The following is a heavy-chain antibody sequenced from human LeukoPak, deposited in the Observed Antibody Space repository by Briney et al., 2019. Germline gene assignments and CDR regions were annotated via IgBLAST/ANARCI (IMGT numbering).Heavy chain of an antibody. J-gene: IGHJ6*03. CDR3: AREWPAAGTGYYFYYYMDV. V-gene: IGHV3-48*04. Sequence: TGGSLRLSCAASGFTFSSYSMNWVRQAPGKGLEWVSYISSSGNTIYYADSVKGRFTISRDNAKNSLYLQMNSLRAEDTGVYYCAREWPAAGTGYYFYYYMDVWGKGTTVTISS. CDR1: GFTFSSYS. D-gene: IGHD6-13*01. CDR2: ISSSGNTI.